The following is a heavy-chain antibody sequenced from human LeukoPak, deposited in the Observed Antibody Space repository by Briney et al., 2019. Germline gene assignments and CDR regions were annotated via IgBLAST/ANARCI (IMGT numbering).Heavy chain of an antibody. J-gene: IGHJ6*03. D-gene: IGHD2-2*01. V-gene: IGHV3-21*01. CDR3: ARDRDIVVVPAVAPMDV. CDR1: GFTFSSYS. Sequence: GGSLRLSCAASGFTFSSYSMNWVRQAPGKGLEWVSSISSSSSYIYYADSVKGRFTISRDNAKNSLYLQMNSLRAEDTAVYYCARDRDIVVVPAVAPMDVWGKGTTVTVSS. CDR2: ISSSSSYI.